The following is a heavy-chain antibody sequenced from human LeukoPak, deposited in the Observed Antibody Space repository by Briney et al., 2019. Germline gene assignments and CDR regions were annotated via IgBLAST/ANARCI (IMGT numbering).Heavy chain of an antibody. V-gene: IGHV3-23*01. CDR1: GFTFSAYA. CDR3: AKDPGDGDYFFFYYMDF. D-gene: IGHD4-17*01. J-gene: IGHJ6*03. Sequence: GGSLRLSCAASGFTFSAYAMNWVRRAPGEGLEWLSAMTGISGSTYYADSVKGRFTISRDTSKNTLYLEMNSLRVEDTAIYYCAKDPGDGDYFFFYYMDFWGKGTTVTVSS. CDR2: MTGISGST.